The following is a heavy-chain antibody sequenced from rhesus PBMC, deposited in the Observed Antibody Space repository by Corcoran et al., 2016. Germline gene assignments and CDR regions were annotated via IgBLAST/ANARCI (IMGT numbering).Heavy chain of an antibody. Sequence: EVQLVESGGGWAKPGGSLRLSGAASGYNCSDYYMHGVGQASGKGLEWVSRISNAGGGTWYAYSGEGRFTISRENAKTTLYLPMNSLRAEDTAVYCCARDQGVLVIDYWGQGVLVTVSS. J-gene: IGHJ4*01. CDR2: ISNAGGGT. CDR1: GYNCSDYY. V-gene: IGHV3-59*01. D-gene: IGHD2-2*01. CDR3: ARDQGVLVIDY.